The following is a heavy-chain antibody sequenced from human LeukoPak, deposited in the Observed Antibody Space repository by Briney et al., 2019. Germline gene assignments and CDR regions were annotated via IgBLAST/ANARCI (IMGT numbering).Heavy chain of an antibody. CDR3: ARLGSSWSGDNWFDP. CDR1: GGSISSYY. Sequence: SETLSLTCTVSGGSISSYYWSWIRQPPGKGLEWIGYIYYSGSTNYNPSPKSRVTISIDTSKNQFSLKLSSVTAADTAVYYCARLGSSWSGDNWFDPWGQGTLVTVSS. D-gene: IGHD6-13*01. J-gene: IGHJ5*02. CDR2: IYYSGST. V-gene: IGHV4-59*01.